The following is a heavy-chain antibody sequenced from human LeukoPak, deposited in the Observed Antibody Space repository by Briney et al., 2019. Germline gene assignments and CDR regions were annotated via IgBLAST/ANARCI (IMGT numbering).Heavy chain of an antibody. CDR2: ISGSGGST. Sequence: GGSLRLSCVASGFTFSSYAMSWVRQAPEKGLEWVSAISGSGGSTYYADSVKGRFTISRDNSKNTLYLQMNSLRAEDTAVYYCAGGPRIAVAGNFDYWGQGTLVTVSS. CDR1: GFTFSSYA. V-gene: IGHV3-23*01. CDR3: AGGPRIAVAGNFDY. J-gene: IGHJ4*02. D-gene: IGHD6-19*01.